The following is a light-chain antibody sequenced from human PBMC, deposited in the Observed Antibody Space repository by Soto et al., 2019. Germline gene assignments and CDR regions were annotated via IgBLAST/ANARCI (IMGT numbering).Light chain of an antibody. CDR1: QSINNW. CDR3: QQYNSS. V-gene: IGKV1-5*03. Sequence: DIQKTQSPSTLSASVGDRVTITCRASQSINNWLAWYQQKPGKAPKLLIYKASSLESGVPSRFSGSGSGTEFTLTISSLQPDDLATYYCQQYNSSFGQGTKVEIK. J-gene: IGKJ1*01. CDR2: KAS.